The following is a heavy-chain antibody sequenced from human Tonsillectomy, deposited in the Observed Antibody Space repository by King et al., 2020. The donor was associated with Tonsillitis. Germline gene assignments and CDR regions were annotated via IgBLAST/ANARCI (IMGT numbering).Heavy chain of an antibody. CDR1: GFTFIDYY. D-gene: IGHD2-2*01. Sequence: VQLVESGGGLVKPGGSLRLSCAASGFTFIDYYMSWIRQAPGKGLEWVSYITSIGGTTYYADSVKVRYTISRHNAQNALYLQMNSLTAEDTAVHYCARRGVVAAGSGGVYFQHWGQGTLVTVSS. CDR2: ITSIGGTT. CDR3: ARRGVVAAGSGGVYFQH. J-gene: IGHJ1*01. V-gene: IGHV3-11*01.